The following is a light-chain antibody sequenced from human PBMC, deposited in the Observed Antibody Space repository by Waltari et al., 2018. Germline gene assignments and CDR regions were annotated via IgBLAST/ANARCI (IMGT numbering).Light chain of an antibody. CDR1: QSILYRSSNRNA. CDR3: QQYYNAPLT. CDR2: WAA. J-gene: IGKJ4*01. V-gene: IGKV4-1*01. Sequence: DIVMTQSPDSLAVSLGERATINFKSSQSILYRSSNRNALAWYQQKPGQPPKLLFFWAATRESGAPDRFSVSGSGTDFTLTISSLQAEDVAVYYCQQYYNAPLTFGGGTKVEIK.